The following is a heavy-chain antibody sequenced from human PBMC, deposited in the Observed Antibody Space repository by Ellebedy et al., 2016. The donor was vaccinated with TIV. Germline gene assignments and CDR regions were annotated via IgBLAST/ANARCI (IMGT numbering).Heavy chain of an antibody. V-gene: IGHV1-46*01. D-gene: IGHD2-8*01. CDR1: GYTFTSYY. J-gene: IGHJ6*02. CDR2: INPSGGST. CDR3: ARDSEYCTNGVCYGMVVGVDV. Sequence: ASVKVSCXASGYTFTSYYMHWVRQAPGQGLEWMGIINPSGGSTSYAQKFQGRVTMTRDTSTSTVYMELSSLRSEDTAVYYCARDSEYCTNGVCYGMVVGVDVWGQGTTVTVSS.